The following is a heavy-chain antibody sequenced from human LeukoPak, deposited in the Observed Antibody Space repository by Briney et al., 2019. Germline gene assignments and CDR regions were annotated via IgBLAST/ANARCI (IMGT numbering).Heavy chain of an antibody. D-gene: IGHD2-2*01. CDR1: GFTFSSYA. J-gene: IGHJ5*02. Sequence: GGSLRLSCAASGFTFSSYAMSWVRQAPGKGLEWVSAISGSGGSTYYADSVKGRFTISRDNSKNTLYLQMNSLRAEDTAVYNCAKAQRYCSSTSCHEGWFDPWGQGTLVTVSS. CDR3: AKAQRYCSSTSCHEGWFDP. V-gene: IGHV3-23*01. CDR2: ISGSGGST.